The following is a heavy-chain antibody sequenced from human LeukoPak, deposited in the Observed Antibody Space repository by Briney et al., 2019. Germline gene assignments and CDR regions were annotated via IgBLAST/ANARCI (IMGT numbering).Heavy chain of an antibody. CDR2: IPYDGSNK. V-gene: IGHV3-30*18. Sequence: GGSLRLSCAASGFTFSSYGMHWVCQAPGKGLEWVAVIPYDGSNKYYADSVKGRFTISRDNSKNTLYLQMNSLRAEDTAVYYCAKAGDSTAYWGQGTLVTVSS. CDR1: GFTFSSYG. J-gene: IGHJ4*02. D-gene: IGHD2-2*01. CDR3: AKAGDSTAY.